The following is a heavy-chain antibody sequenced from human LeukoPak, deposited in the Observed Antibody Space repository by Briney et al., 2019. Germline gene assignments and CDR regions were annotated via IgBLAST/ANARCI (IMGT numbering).Heavy chain of an antibody. D-gene: IGHD2-2*01. Sequence: PGGSLRLSCAASGFTFTSYAMCWVRQSPGKGLEGVSAISGSGARTYYADSVKGRFTISRDNSKNTLYLNKNSLRAEDRAVYYCAKEQTSSRFFDYWGQGTLVTVSS. CDR1: GFTFTSYA. J-gene: IGHJ4*02. CDR3: AKEQTSSRFFDY. CDR2: ISGSGART. V-gene: IGHV3-23*01.